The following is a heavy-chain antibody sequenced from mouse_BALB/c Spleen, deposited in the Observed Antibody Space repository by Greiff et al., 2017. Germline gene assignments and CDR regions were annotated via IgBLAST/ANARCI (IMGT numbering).Heavy chain of an antibody. CDR1: GYAFSSYW. CDR2: IYPGDGDT. J-gene: IGHJ3*01. D-gene: IGHD1-1*01. CDR3: ARLYGSSYGGFAY. V-gene: IGHV1-80*01. Sequence: QVQLQQSGAELVRPGSSVKISCKASGYAFSSYWMNWVKQRPGQGLEWIGQIYPGDGDTNYNGKFKGKATLTADTSSSTAYMQLSSLTSEDSAVYFCARLYGSSYGGFAYWGQGTLVTVSA.